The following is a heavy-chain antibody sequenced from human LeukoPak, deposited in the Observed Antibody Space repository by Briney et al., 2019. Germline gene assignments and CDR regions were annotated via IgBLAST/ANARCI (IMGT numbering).Heavy chain of an antibody. CDR1: GFTFSSYS. Sequence: GGSLRLSCAASGFTFSSYSMNWVRQAPGKGLEWVSSISSSSGSIYYADSVKGRFTISRDNAKNSLYLQMNSLRVEDTAVYYCARDWNYFSCWGQGALVTVCS. CDR3: ARDWNYFSC. D-gene: IGHD1-1*01. J-gene: IGHJ4*02. CDR2: ISSSSGSI. V-gene: IGHV3-21*01.